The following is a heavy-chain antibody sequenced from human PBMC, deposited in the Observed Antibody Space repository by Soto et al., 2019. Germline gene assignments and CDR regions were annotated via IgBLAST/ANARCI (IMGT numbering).Heavy chain of an antibody. V-gene: IGHV1-46*01. CDR1: GYTFTSYA. CDR2: INPSGGST. J-gene: IGHJ4*02. D-gene: IGHD1-1*01. Sequence: ASVKVSCKASGYTFTSYAMHWVRQAPGQGLEWMGIINPSGGSTSYAQKFQGRVTMTRDTSTSTVYMELSSLRSEDTAVYYCATTQNWNDYTLEYSAQGTLVTGSS. CDR3: ATTQNWNDYTLEY.